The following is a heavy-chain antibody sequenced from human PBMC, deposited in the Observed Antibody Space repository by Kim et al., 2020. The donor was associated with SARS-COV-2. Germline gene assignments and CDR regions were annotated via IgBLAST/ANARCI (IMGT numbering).Heavy chain of an antibody. J-gene: IGHJ5*02. V-gene: IGHV4-34*01. CDR3: ARFLNDCSSASGYHYWFDP. CDR2: INRGGGT. CDR1: GDSSSAYY. Sequence: SETLSLTCAVYGDSSSAYYWSWIRQPPGKGLEWVGEINRGGGTNYNPSLESRLTISIDTSKNHFSLKLSSVTAADTAVYYCARFLNDCSSASGYHYWFDPGRKETLVTVSS. D-gene: IGHD2-2*01.